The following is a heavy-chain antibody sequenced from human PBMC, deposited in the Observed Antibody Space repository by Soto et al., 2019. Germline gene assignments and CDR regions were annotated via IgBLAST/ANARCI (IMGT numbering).Heavy chain of an antibody. D-gene: IGHD3-22*01. CDR3: ARDSSGYSS. V-gene: IGHV3-33*01. Sequence: QVQLVESGGGVVRPGRSLRLSCAASGFTFSSYGMHWVRQAPGKGLEWVAVIWYDGSNKYYADSVKGRFTISRDNSKNTLYLQMNSLRAEDTAVYYCARDSSGYSSWGQGTLVTVSS. CDR1: GFTFSSYG. CDR2: IWYDGSNK. J-gene: IGHJ4*02.